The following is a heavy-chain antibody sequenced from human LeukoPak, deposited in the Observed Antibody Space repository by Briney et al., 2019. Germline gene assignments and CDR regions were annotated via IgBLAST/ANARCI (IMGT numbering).Heavy chain of an antibody. V-gene: IGHV4-38-2*02. J-gene: IGHJ3*02. CDR3: ARNRRFGPHYAFDI. CDR2: IYHSGST. CDR1: GYSISSGYY. D-gene: IGHD3-10*01. Sequence: PSETLSLTCTVSGYSISSGYYWGWIRQPPGKGLEWIGSIYHSGSTYYNPSLKSRVTISVDTSKNQFSLKVTSVTAADTAMYYCARNRRFGPHYAFDIWGQGTLVTVSS.